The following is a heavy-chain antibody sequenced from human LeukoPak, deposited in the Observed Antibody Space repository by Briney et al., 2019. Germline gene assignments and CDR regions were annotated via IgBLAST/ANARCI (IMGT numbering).Heavy chain of an antibody. CDR3: ARSGGAAEATSGFFDF. CDR2: ISRDGDVT. D-gene: IGHD6-13*01. J-gene: IGHJ4*02. V-gene: IGHV3-64*02. CDR1: GFNFANYF. Sequence: GGSLRLSCAASGFNFANYFMHWVRQAPGKGLEYVSAISRDGDVTYYADSLTDRFIITRDNSKNTLWLHMASLRPEDTAMYYCARSGGAAEATSGFFDFWGQGTLVTVSP.